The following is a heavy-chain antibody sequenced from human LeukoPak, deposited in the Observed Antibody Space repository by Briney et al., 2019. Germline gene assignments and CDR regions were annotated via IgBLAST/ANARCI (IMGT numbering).Heavy chain of an antibody. Sequence: SGPTLVKPTQTLTLTCTFSGFSLSTSGVGVGWIRQPPGKALEWLALIYWDDDKRYSPSLKSRLTITKDTSKNQVALTMTNMDPVDTATYYCAHSYVDIVATIGLSYYFDYWGQGTLVTVSS. D-gene: IGHD5-12*01. CDR1: GFSLSTSGVG. CDR3: AHSYVDIVATIGLSYYFDY. CDR2: IYWDDDK. V-gene: IGHV2-5*02. J-gene: IGHJ4*02.